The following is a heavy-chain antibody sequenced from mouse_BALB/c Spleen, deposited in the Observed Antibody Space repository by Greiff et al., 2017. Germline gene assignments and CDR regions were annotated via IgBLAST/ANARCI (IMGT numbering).Heavy chain of an antibody. V-gene: IGHV14-1*02. CDR2: IVPGSGNT. Sequence: VQLQQSGAELVRPGASVKFSCKASGFNFKSYYMHWVQQSPEQGLEWIGAIVPGSGNTKYDAKFQGKAIITADTTSNTAYLQLSSLTSEDTAVYYCARDTGNRGDYWGQGTPVTVSA. CDR1: GFNFKSYY. D-gene: IGHD4-1*01. CDR3: ARDTGNRGDY. J-gene: IGHJ2*01.